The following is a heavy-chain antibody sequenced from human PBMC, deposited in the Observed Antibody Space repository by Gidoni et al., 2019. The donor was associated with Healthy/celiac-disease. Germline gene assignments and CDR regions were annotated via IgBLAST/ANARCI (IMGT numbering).Heavy chain of an antibody. Sequence: EVQLLESGGGLVQPGGSLSLSCAASGFTFSSYAMSWVRQAPGKGLEWVSAISGSGGSTYYADSVKGRFTISRDNSKNTLYLQMNSLRAEDTAVYYCAKDPGTYYDFWSGYYLPYFDYWGQGTLVTVSS. CDR1: GFTFSSYA. J-gene: IGHJ4*02. CDR2: ISGSGGST. CDR3: AKDPGTYYDFWSGYYLPYFDY. D-gene: IGHD3-3*01. V-gene: IGHV3-23*01.